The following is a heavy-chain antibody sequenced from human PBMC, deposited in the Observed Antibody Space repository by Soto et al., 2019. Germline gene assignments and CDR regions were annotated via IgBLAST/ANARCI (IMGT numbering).Heavy chain of an antibody. V-gene: IGHV1-69*13. D-gene: IGHD2-8*02. CDR2: IIPIFGTA. Sequence: SVKVSCKASGGTFSTYSITWVRQAPGQGLEWMGEIIPIFGTANYAQKFQDRVSITADEATNTAYMELSSLTSEDTAVYYCARDQPLGDCAGGRCYYFYVMDVWGQGTTVTVSS. J-gene: IGHJ6*02. CDR1: GGTFSTYS. CDR3: ARDQPLGDCAGGRCYYFYVMDV.